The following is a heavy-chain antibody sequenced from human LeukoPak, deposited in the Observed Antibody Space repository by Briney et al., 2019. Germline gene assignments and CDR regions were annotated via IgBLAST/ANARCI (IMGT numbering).Heavy chain of an antibody. CDR3: ARDGEGCSGGSCYSRWFDP. J-gene: IGHJ5*02. CDR2: IIPIFGTA. Sequence: ASGKVSCKASGATVSSYAISWVRQAPGQRLRGRGGIIPIFGTADYTQKFHGRVTTTSDKSTRTAYMELRSLRSEDPAVYYCARDGEGCSGGSCYSRWFDPWGQGTLVTVSS. V-gene: IGHV1-69*06. D-gene: IGHD2-15*01. CDR1: GATVSSYA.